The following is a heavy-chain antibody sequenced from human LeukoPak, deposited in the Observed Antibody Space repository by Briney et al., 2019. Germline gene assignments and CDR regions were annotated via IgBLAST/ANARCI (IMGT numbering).Heavy chain of an antibody. J-gene: IGHJ4*02. CDR2: INWNGGST. CDR1: GFTFDDYG. Sequence: GGSLRLSCAASGFTFDDYGMSWVRQAPGKGLEWVSGINWNGGSTGYADSVKGRFTISRDNAKNSLYLQMNSLRAEDTALYYCARNYGSGSYFVSAGDYWGQGTLVTVSS. V-gene: IGHV3-20*04. CDR3: ARNYGSGSYFVSAGDY. D-gene: IGHD3-10*01.